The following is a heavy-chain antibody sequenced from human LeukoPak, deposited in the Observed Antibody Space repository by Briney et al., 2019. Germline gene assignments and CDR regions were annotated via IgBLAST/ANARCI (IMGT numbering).Heavy chain of an antibody. Sequence: GASVKVSCKASEYTFTSYYMHWVRQAPGQGLEWMGIINPSGGSTSCAQKFQGRVTMTRDTSTNTVYMELSSLRSEDTAVYYCARERATRGLRFFDYWGQGTLVTVSS. CDR3: ARERATRGLRFFDY. CDR2: INPSGGST. CDR1: EYTFTSYY. V-gene: IGHV1-46*01. D-gene: IGHD5-12*01. J-gene: IGHJ4*02.